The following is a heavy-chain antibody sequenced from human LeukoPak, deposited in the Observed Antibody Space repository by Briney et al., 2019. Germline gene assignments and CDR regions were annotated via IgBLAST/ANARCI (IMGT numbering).Heavy chain of an antibody. CDR3: ARVCPLSSSWYWDYYYYYMDV. J-gene: IGHJ6*03. Sequence: GSLRLSCAASGFTFSSYAMSWVRQAPGKGLEWIGYIHYSGSTNYNPSLKSRVTISVDTSKNQFSLKLSSVTAADTAVYYCARVCPLSSSWYWDYYYYYMDVWGKGTTVTVSS. D-gene: IGHD6-13*01. V-gene: IGHV4-59*01. CDR2: IHYSGST. CDR1: GFTFSSYA.